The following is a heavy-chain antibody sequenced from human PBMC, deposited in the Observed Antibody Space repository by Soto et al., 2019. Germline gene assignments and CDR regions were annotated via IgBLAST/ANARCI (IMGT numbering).Heavy chain of an antibody. CDR2: ISAHNGNT. CDR3: ARGRYGDY. J-gene: IGHJ4*02. CDR1: GYGFTTYG. D-gene: IGHD1-1*01. V-gene: IGHV1-18*01. Sequence: QIHLVQSGAEVKKPGASVKVSCKGSGYGFTTYGITWVRQAPGQGLEWMAWISAHNGNTNYAQKLQGRVTVTRDTSTSTDYMELRSMSSDDTAVYSCARGRYGDYWGQGALVTVSS.